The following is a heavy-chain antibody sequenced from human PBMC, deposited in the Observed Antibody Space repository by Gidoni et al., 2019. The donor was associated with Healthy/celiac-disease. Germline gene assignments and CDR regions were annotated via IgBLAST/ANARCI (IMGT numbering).Heavy chain of an antibody. D-gene: IGHD2-15*01. CDR1: GFTFSSYA. J-gene: IGHJ4*02. V-gene: IGHV3-30-3*01. Sequence: VQLVGSGGGVVQPGRSLRLSCAASGFTFSSYALHWVRQAPGKGLEWVAVISYDGSNKYYADSVKGRFTISRDKSKNTLYLQMNSLRAEDTAVYYCARGVEIFDYWGQGTLVTVSS. CDR3: ARGVEIFDY. CDR2: ISYDGSNK.